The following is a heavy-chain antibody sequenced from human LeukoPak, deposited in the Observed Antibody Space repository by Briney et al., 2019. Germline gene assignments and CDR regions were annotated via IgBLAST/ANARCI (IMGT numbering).Heavy chain of an antibody. J-gene: IGHJ5*02. Sequence: LSGGSLRLSCAASGFTFSNSWMSWVRQVPGKGLEWVATIKPDGSAQYYVDSVKGRFTISRDNAKNSLFLQINSLRAEDTAVYYCANGGTYSSGPWGQGTLVTVSS. V-gene: IGHV3-7*01. CDR1: GFTFSNSW. CDR2: IKPDGSAQ. D-gene: IGHD3-22*01. CDR3: ANGGTYSSGP.